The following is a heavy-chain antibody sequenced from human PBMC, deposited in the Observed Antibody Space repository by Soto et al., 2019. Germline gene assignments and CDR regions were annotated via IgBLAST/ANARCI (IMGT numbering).Heavy chain of an antibody. V-gene: IGHV3-30-3*01. CDR2: ISYDGSKK. CDR3: ARVKCKDWELYFDY. D-gene: IGHD1-26*01. CDR1: GFTFSSYA. Sequence: QVQLVESGGGVVQPGRSLRLSCAASGFTFSSYAMHWVRQAPGKGLEWVAVISYDGSKKYYADSVKGRFTISRDNSKNTLYLQMNSLRAEDTAVYYCARVKCKDWELYFDYWGQGTLVTVSS. J-gene: IGHJ4*02.